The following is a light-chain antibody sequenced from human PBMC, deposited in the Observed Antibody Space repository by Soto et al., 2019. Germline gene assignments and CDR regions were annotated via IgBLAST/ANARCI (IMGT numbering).Light chain of an antibody. CDR1: QSLSSNY. V-gene: IGKV3-20*01. CDR2: GAS. J-gene: IGKJ1*01. Sequence: EIVLTQSPGTLSLSPGERATLSCRASQSLSSNYLAWYQQKPGQAPRLLIYGASSRATGIPDRFSGSGSGTDFTLTISRLEPEDFAVFYCHQCDSSPWTFGQGTKVDIK. CDR3: HQCDSSPWT.